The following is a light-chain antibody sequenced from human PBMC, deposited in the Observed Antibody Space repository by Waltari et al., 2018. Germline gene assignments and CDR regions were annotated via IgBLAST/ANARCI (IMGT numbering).Light chain of an antibody. J-gene: IGLJ3*02. CDR3: CSYARYTSLV. Sequence: QSALTQPASVSGSPGQSITISCTGTISDVGNYNLVSWYQHHTGKAPKLILYEVSERPSGVSNRFSGSKSGNTASLTISGLQAEDEADYYCCSYARYTSLVFGGGTRLTVL. CDR2: EVS. CDR1: ISDVGNYNL. V-gene: IGLV2-23*02.